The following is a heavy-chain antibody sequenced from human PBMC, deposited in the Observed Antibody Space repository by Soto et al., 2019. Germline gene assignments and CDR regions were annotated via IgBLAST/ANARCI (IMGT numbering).Heavy chain of an antibody. CDR3: ARESPAFFLDF. Sequence: SETLSLTCTVSGDSVRSGSFYWSWIRQPPGKRLEWIGYIYYTGRTSYNPSLKSRVTISIDPSKNHFALNLTSVTAADTAIHNCARESPAFFLDFWGQGALVTLST. CDR1: GDSVRSGSFY. D-gene: IGHD3-16*01. V-gene: IGHV4-61*03. CDR2: IYYTGRT. J-gene: IGHJ4*02.